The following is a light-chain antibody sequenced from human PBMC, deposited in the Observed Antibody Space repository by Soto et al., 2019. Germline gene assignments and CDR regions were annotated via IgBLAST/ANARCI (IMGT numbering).Light chain of an antibody. Sequence: DIVMTQSPDSLAVSLGERATINCKSSQSVLYSSNNKNYLAWYQQKPGQPPKLLIYWASTRESGVPDRFSGSGSGTDFTLTISSLQAEDVALYYCQQYYSIPPAFGQGTKVEIK. V-gene: IGKV4-1*01. J-gene: IGKJ1*01. CDR2: WAS. CDR3: QQYYSIPPA. CDR1: QSVLYSSNNKNY.